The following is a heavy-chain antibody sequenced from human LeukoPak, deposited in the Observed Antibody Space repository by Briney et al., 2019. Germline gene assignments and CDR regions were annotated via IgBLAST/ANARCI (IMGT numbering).Heavy chain of an antibody. CDR3: ARDCSGGSCYGAFDI. CDR1: GGSFSGYY. V-gene: IGHV4-34*01. Sequence: SETLSLTCAVYGGSFSGYYWSWIRQPPGKGLEWIGEINHSGSTNYNPSLKSRITISVDTSENRFSLKLSSVTATDTAVYYCARDCSGGSCYGAFDIWGQGTMVTVSS. CDR2: INHSGST. J-gene: IGHJ3*02. D-gene: IGHD2-15*01.